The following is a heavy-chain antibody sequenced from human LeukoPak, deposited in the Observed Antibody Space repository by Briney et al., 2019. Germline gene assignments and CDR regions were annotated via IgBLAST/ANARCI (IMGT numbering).Heavy chain of an antibody. Sequence: GASVKVSCKASGGTFSSYAISWARQAPGQGLEWMGGIIPIFGAANYAQKFQGRVTITADESTSTAYMELSSLRSEDTAVYYCARYYSGWYYFDYWGQGTLVTVSS. V-gene: IGHV1-69*13. D-gene: IGHD6-19*01. CDR1: GGTFSSYA. CDR3: ARYYSGWYYFDY. J-gene: IGHJ4*02. CDR2: IIPIFGAA.